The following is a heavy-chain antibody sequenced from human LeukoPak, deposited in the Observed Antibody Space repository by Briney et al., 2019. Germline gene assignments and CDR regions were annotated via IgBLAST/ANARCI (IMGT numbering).Heavy chain of an antibody. CDR2: ISAYNGNT. Sequence: ASVKVSCKASGYTFTSYDISWVRQAPGQGLEWMGWISAYNGNTKYAQKLQGRVSMTTDTSTSTAYMELRSLRSDDTAVYYCATTSGYYYYLDYWGQGTLVTVSS. CDR1: GYTFTSYD. J-gene: IGHJ4*02. V-gene: IGHV1-18*01. D-gene: IGHD3-22*01. CDR3: ATTSGYYYYLDY.